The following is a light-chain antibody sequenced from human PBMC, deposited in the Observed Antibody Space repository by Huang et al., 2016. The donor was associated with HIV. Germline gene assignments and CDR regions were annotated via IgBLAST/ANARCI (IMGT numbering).Light chain of an antibody. CDR1: RSLLHSYGHKY. CDR2: LGS. CDR3: MQALQSPFT. Sequence: VMTQSPLSLPVTPGEPASISCRSSRSLLHSYGHKYLDWYLQRPGQSPQLLIYLGSNRASGVPDRISGSGSGTDITLKISRVEADDVGIYYCMQALQSPFTFGPGTKVDIK. J-gene: IGKJ3*01. V-gene: IGKV2-28*01.